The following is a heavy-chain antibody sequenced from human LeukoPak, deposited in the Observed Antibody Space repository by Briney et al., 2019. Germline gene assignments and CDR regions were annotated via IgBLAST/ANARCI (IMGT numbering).Heavy chain of an antibody. Sequence: GGSLRLSCAASGFSFSNAWMSWVRQAPGKGLEWVGRIKSKTDGGATDYAAPVKGRFTISRDDSKNTLYLQMNSLKTEDTAVYYCTTEGSDGYNYIGYFNYWGQGTLVTVSS. CDR3: TTEGSDGYNYIGYFNY. J-gene: IGHJ4*02. V-gene: IGHV3-15*01. D-gene: IGHD5-24*01. CDR1: GFSFSNAW. CDR2: IKSKTDGGAT.